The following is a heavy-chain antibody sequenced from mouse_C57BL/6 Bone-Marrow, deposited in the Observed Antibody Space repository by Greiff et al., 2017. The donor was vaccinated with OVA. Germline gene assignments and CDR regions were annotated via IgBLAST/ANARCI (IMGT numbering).Heavy chain of an antibody. D-gene: IGHD2-1*01. CDR2: ISSGSSTI. CDR3: ARWGGNYRDYYAMDY. CDR1: GFTFSDYG. V-gene: IGHV5-17*01. J-gene: IGHJ4*01. Sequence: EVMLVESGGGLVKPGGSLKLSCAASGFTFSDYGMHWVRQAPEKGLEWVAYISSGSSTIYYADTVKGRFTISRDNAKNTLFLQMTSLRSEDTAMYYCARWGGNYRDYYAMDYWGQGTSVTVSS.